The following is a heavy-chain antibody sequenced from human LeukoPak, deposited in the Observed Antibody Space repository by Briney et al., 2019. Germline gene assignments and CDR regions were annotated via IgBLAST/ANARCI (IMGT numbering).Heavy chain of an antibody. CDR3: AREGGGATEPQAFDI. D-gene: IGHD1-26*01. J-gene: IGHJ3*02. V-gene: IGHV1-3*01. Sequence: ASVKVSCKASGYTFTSYAMHWVRQAPGQRLEWMGWINAGNGNTKYSQKFQGRVTITRDTSASTAYMELSSLRSEDTAVYYCAREGGGATEPQAFDIWGQGTMVTVSS. CDR2: INAGNGNT. CDR1: GYTFTSYA.